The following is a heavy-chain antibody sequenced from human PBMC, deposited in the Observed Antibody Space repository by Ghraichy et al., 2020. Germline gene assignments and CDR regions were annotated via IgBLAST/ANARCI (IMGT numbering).Heavy chain of an antibody. CDR3: ARGYYVSGSYFDY. Sequence: SCAASTFPFSSYTLNWVRQAPGKGLEWVSSISSDSSYIYYADSVKGRFTNSRDNAENSLYLQMNSLRAEDTAVYYCARGYYVSGSYFDYWGQGTLVTVSS. J-gene: IGHJ4*02. V-gene: IGHV3-21*01. D-gene: IGHD3-10*01. CDR2: ISSDSSYI. CDR1: TFPFSSYT.